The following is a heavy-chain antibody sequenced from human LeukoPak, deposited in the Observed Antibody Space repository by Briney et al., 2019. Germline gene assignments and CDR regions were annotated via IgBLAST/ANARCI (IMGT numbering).Heavy chain of an antibody. Sequence: GGSLRLSCAASGFTFSSYSMNWVRQAPGKGLEWVSSISSSSSYIYYADSVKGRFTISRDNAKNSLYLQMNSLRAEDTAVYYCARVVVVTAIQDYGMDVWGQETTVTVSS. CDR2: ISSSSSYI. D-gene: IGHD2-21*02. J-gene: IGHJ6*02. V-gene: IGHV3-21*01. CDR1: GFTFSSYS. CDR3: ARVVVVTAIQDYGMDV.